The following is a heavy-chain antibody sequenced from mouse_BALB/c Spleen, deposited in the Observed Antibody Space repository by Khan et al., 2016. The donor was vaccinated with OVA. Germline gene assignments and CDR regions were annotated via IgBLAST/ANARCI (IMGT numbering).Heavy chain of an antibody. CDR3: ARRNYFGYTIAY. D-gene: IGHD1-2*01. CDR1: GYTFTDYY. Sequence: QVQLQQSGAELARPGASVKLSCKASGYTFTDYYINWVKQRTGQGLEWIGEISPGNGDTYYNERFKGKATLTADKSSSTAYMQLSSLTSEASAVYYCARRNYFGYTIAYWGQGTLVTVSA. V-gene: IGHV1-77*01. J-gene: IGHJ3*01. CDR2: ISPGNGDT.